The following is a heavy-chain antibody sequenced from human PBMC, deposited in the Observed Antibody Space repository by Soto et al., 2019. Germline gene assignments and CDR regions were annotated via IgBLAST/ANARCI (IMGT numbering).Heavy chain of an antibody. CDR3: ARGDYDISTGSYKSYYGMDG. CDR1: GYSFTSYW. D-gene: IGHD3-9*01. J-gene: IGHJ6*02. Sequence: PGESLKISCKGSGYSFTSYWIGWVRQMPGKGLEWMGIIYPGDSDTRYSPSFQGQVTISADKSISTAYLQWSSLKASDTAMYYCARGDYDISTGSYKSYYGMDGWGQRTTVTVSS. CDR2: IYPGDSDT. V-gene: IGHV5-51*01.